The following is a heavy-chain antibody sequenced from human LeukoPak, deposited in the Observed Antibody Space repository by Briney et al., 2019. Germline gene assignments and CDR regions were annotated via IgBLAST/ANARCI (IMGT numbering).Heavy chain of an antibody. CDR1: GGTFSTYA. J-gene: IGHJ4*02. CDR3: ARVFARGGEISGSYYYY. V-gene: IGHV1-69*05. D-gene: IGHD3-10*01. Sequence: SVKASCKASGGTFSTYAVNWVRQAPGQGLEWMGGIIPLFGTANYAQKFQGRVTITTDESTSTAYMELSSLRSEDTAIYYCARVFARGGEISGSYYYYWGQGTLVTVSS. CDR2: IIPLFGTA.